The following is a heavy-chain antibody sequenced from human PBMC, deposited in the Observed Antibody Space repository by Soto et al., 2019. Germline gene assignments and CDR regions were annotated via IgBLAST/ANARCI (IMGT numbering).Heavy chain of an antibody. CDR2: ISYDGSNK. J-gene: IGHJ4*02. CDR1: GFTFSSYG. D-gene: IGHD6-13*01. Sequence: ESGGGVVQPGRSLRLSCAASGFTFSSYGMHWVRQAPGKGLEWVAVISYDGSNKYYADSVKGRFTISRDNSKNTLYLQMNSLRAEDTAVYYCAKGRRPSSSWPTDYWGQGTLVTVSS. V-gene: IGHV3-30*18. CDR3: AKGRRPSSSWPTDY.